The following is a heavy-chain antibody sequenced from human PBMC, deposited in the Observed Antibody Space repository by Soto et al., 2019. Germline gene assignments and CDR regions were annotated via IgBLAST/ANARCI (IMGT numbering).Heavy chain of an antibody. CDR3: ARTGSGSYYKGAPFAY. J-gene: IGHJ4*02. V-gene: IGHV4-30-2*01. Sequence: PSETLSLTCTVSGGSISSGGYSWSWIRQPPGKGLEWIGYIYHSGSTYYNPSLKSRVTISVDRSKNQFSLKLSSVTAADTAVYYCARTGSGSYYKGAPFAYWGQGTLVTVSS. CDR1: GGSISSGGYS. CDR2: IYHSGST. D-gene: IGHD3-10*01.